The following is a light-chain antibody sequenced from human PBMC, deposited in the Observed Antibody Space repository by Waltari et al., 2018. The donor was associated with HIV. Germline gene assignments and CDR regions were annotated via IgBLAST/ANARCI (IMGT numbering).Light chain of an antibody. CDR3: VSYDSRLDERL. Sequence: QSVLTQPPSVSGTPGKTVPIPCSGSTSNIEPEALSWYQQLPGTAPKLLIYRNYKRPSGVSDRFSCSKSGASASLVISGLRSEDEAHYYCVSYDSRLDERLFGGGTKLTVL. CDR1: TSNIEPEA. CDR2: RNY. V-gene: IGLV1-47*01. J-gene: IGLJ3*02.